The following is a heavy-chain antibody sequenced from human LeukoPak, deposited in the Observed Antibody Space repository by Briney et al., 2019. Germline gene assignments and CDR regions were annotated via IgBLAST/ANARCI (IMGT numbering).Heavy chain of an antibody. CDR2: IRYDGSNK. CDR3: AKDSPPVGYYDSSGYPGAFDI. Sequence: PGGSLRLSCAASGFTFSSYGMHWFRQAPGKGLEWVAFIRYDGSNKYYADSVKGRFTISRDNSKNTLYLQMNSLRAEDAAVYYCAKDSPPVGYYDSSGYPGAFDIWGQGTMVTVSS. CDR1: GFTFSSYG. V-gene: IGHV3-30*02. J-gene: IGHJ3*02. D-gene: IGHD3-22*01.